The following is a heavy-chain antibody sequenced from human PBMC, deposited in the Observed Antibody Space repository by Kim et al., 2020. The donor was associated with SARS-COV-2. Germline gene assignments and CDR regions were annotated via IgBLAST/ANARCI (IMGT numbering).Heavy chain of an antibody. D-gene: IGHD5-12*01. CDR1: GGSVNSASFY. CDR3: ARVTVDGRCWLPYRMD. CDR2: IYYSGQT. J-gene: IGHJ6*01. Sequence: SETLSLTCSVSGGSVNSASFYWFWVRQRPQKGLEWVAYIYYSGQTYFNPSLKSRVTISVDTSANQLSLSLSSVTAADTAVYFCARVTVDGRCWLPYRMD. V-gene: IGHV4-31*03.